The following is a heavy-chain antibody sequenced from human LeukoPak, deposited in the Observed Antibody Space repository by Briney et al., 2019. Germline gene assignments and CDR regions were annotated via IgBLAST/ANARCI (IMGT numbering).Heavy chain of an antibody. J-gene: IGHJ4*02. CDR2: ISAYNGNT. CDR3: AREKYYYDSSGYYPLDY. CDR1: GYTSTSYG. Sequence: ASVTVSFKASGYTSTSYGISWVRQAPGQGLEWMGWISAYNGNTNYAQKLQGRVTMTTDTSTSTAYMELRSLRSDDTAVYYCAREKYYYDSSGYYPLDYWGQGTLVTVSS. V-gene: IGHV1-18*01. D-gene: IGHD3-22*01.